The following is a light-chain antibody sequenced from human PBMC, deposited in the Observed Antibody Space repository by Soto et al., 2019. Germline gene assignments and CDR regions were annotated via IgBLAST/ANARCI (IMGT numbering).Light chain of an antibody. CDR3: QQLKSYPAT. CDR2: AAS. Sequence: DIQLTQSPSFLSASVGDRVTITCRASQGINNYLAWYQQKPGKAPKLLVFAASTLQSGVPSRFTGSGSGTEFTLTISSPQPEDCATYYCQQLKSYPATFGGGTKVEIK. V-gene: IGKV1-9*01. J-gene: IGKJ4*01. CDR1: QGINNY.